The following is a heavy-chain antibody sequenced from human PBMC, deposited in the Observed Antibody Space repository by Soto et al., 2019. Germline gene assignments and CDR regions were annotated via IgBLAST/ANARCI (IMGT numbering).Heavy chain of an antibody. J-gene: IGHJ5*01. V-gene: IGHV3-23*01. CDR3: AKQVVGYFDRCSGNCFDF. CDR1: GFTFNSCA. Sequence: PGGTLRLSCAVSGFTFNSCAMSWVRQAPGTGMEWDSAINVSVGSTSYADSVKDRLPISRNNSRNTLYPQMNSLRADETALYYCAKQVVGYFDRCSGNCFDFWGQGTPVTFSS. D-gene: IGHD3-9*01. CDR2: INVSVGST.